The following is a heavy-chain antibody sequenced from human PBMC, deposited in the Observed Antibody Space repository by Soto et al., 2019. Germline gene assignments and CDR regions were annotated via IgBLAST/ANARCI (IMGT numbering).Heavy chain of an antibody. CDR2: ISGSGGST. D-gene: IGHD3-10*01. J-gene: IGHJ4*02. CDR1: GFTFSSYA. V-gene: IGHV3-23*01. CDR3: AAAIYYYGSGSYYNRPNSRPFDY. Sequence: GGSLRLSCAASGFTFSSYAMSWVRQAPGKGLEWVSAISGSGGSTYYADSVKGRFTISRDNSKNTLDLQMNSLRAEDTAVYYCAAAIYYYGSGSYYNRPNSRPFDYWGQGTLVTVSS.